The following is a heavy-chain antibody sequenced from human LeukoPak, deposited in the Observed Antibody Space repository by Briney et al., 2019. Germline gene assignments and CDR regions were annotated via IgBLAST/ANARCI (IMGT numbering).Heavy chain of an antibody. J-gene: IGHJ2*01. V-gene: IGHV4-61*05. CDR3: ARVYYSNSYDYWYFDL. CDR2: IFYSGST. CDR1: GGSISSSSYY. D-gene: IGHD6-13*01. Sequence: SETLSLTCTVSGGSISSSSYYWGWIRQPPGKGLEWIGYIFYSGSTNYNPSLKGRVTISVDTSKNQFSLKLSSVTAADTAVYYCARVYYSNSYDYWYFDLWGRGTLVTVSS.